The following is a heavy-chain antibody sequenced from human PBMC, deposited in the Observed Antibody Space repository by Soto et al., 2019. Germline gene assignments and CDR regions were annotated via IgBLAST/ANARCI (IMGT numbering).Heavy chain of an antibody. CDR1: GYTFTGYY. J-gene: IGHJ6*02. Sequence: ASVKVSCKASGYTFTGYYVHWVRQAPGQGLEWMGWINPNSGDTNYTQKFRGWVTMTRDTSISTAYMELSRLRSDDTAVYYCARDLGGSGSYKGYYYYYYGMDVWGQGTTVTVSS. D-gene: IGHD1-26*01. CDR3: ARDLGGSGSYKGYYYYYYGMDV. V-gene: IGHV1-2*04. CDR2: INPNSGDT.